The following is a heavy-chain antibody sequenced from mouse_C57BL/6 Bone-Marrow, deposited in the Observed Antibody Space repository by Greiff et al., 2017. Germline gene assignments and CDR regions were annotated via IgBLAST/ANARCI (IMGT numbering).Heavy chain of an antibody. CDR2: IDPEDGDT. D-gene: IGHD2-5*01. Sequence: EVKLLESGAELVRPGASVKLSCTASGFNIKDYYMHWVKQRPEQGLEWIGRIDPEDGDTEYAPKFQGKATMTADTSSNTAYLQLSSLTSEDTAVYYCTTHYSNLFYFDYWGQGTTLTVSS. V-gene: IGHV14-1*01. CDR3: TTHYSNLFYFDY. J-gene: IGHJ2*01. CDR1: GFNIKDYY.